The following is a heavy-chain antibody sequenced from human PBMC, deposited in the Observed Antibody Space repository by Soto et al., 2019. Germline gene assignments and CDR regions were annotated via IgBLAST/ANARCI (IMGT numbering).Heavy chain of an antibody. CDR1: GGSISSSSYY. CDR2: IYYSGST. J-gene: IGHJ4*02. D-gene: IGHD2-21*02. V-gene: IGHV4-39*01. CDR3: ASTPSIGVTKIKTIDY. Sequence: SETLSLTCTVSGGSISSSSYYWGWIRQPPGKGLEWIGSIYYSGSTYYNPSLKSRVTISVDTSKNQFSLKLSSVTAADTAVYYCASTPSIGVTKIKTIDYWGQGTLVTVSS.